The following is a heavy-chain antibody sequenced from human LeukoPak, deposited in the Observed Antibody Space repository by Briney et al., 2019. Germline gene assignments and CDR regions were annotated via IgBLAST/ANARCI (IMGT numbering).Heavy chain of an antibody. V-gene: IGHV3-48*01. D-gene: IGHD4-17*01. CDR2: ISSSSISI. Sequence: GGALRLSCAASGFTFSNYSMNWVRQAPGKGPEWVSYISSSSISIYYSDSLKGRCTISRGNAQNSLRLQMNSPRAEDTAVYYCARDRPKSYGDYSVYFDYWGQGALVTVSS. J-gene: IGHJ4*02. CDR1: GFTFSNYS. CDR3: ARDRPKSYGDYSVYFDY.